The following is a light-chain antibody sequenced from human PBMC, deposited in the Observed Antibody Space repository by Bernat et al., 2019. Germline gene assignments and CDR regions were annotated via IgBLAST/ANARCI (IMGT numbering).Light chain of an antibody. V-gene: IGKV3D-20*02. CDR1: QTISIKS. Sequence: EIVLTQSPGTLSLSPGERATLSCRASQTISIKSLAWYQQKPGQAPRLLILAASIRATGIPDRFNATGSGTDFTLTISRLEPEDFALYYCQQRSKWPITFGQGTRLEIK. CDR3: QQRSKWPIT. J-gene: IGKJ5*01. CDR2: AAS.